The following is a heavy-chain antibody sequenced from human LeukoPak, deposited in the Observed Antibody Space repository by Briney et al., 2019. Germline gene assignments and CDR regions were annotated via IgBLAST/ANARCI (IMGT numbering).Heavy chain of an antibody. Sequence: PSETLSLTCTVSGGSISSGSYYWSWIRQPAGKGLEWIGRIYTSGSTNYNPSLKGRVTISVDTSKNQFSLKLSSVTAADTAVYYCARDAIVGATYFDYWGQGTLVTVSS. CDR1: GGSISSGSYY. CDR3: ARDAIVGATYFDY. D-gene: IGHD1-26*01. V-gene: IGHV4-61*02. J-gene: IGHJ4*02. CDR2: IYTSGST.